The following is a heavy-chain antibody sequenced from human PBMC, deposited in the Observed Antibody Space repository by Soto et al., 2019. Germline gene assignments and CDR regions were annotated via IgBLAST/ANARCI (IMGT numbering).Heavy chain of an antibody. CDR1: GFTLSSYG. Sequence: PGGTLRLSCAASGFTLSSYGMHWVRQAPGKGLEWVAVISYDGSNKYYAESVKGRFTISRDNSKNTLYLQMNSLRAEDTAVYYLEKDCGAGCYSHYYDFGMDIWGQGTTVTVSS. CDR2: ISYDGSNK. J-gene: IGHJ6*02. D-gene: IGHD2-21*02. V-gene: IGHV3-30*18. CDR3: EKDCGAGCYSHYYDFGMDI.